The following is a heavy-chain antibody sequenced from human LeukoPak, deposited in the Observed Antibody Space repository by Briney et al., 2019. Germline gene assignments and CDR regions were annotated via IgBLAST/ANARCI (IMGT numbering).Heavy chain of an antibody. Sequence: ASVKVCCKASGYTFDSYDVKWLRQATGQWLELMGWMTPNSGNTGYAQKFQGRVTMTRNTSISTAYMELSSLRSEDTAVYYCARRYSMVRGVMVFGYWGQGTLVTVSS. J-gene: IGHJ4*02. V-gene: IGHV1-8*01. CDR1: GYTFDSYD. CDR2: MTPNSGNT. CDR3: ARRYSMVRGVMVFGY. D-gene: IGHD3-10*01.